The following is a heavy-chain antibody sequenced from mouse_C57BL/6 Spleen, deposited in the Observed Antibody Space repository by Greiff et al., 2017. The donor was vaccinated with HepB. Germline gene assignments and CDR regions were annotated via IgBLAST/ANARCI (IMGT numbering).Heavy chain of an antibody. D-gene: IGHD2-1*01. J-gene: IGHJ4*01. CDR2: IYPGSGNT. CDR3: ACNYDYAMDY. V-gene: IGHV1-66*01. CDR1: GYSFTSYY. Sequence: QVQLQQSGPELVKPGASVKISCKASGYSFTSYYIHWVKQRPGQGLEWIGWIYPGSGNTKYNEKFKGKATLTADTSSSNAYMQLSSLTSEDSAVYYCACNYDYAMDYWGQGTSVTVSS.